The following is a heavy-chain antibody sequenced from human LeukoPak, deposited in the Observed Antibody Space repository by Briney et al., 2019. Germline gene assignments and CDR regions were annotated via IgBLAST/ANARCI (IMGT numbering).Heavy chain of an antibody. J-gene: IGHJ4*02. CDR2: IIPIFGTT. D-gene: IGHD3-10*01. CDR1: GGTLSRYA. CDR3: ARIVGIASRGYFDY. Sequence: ASVTVSCKASGGTLSRYAISWVRQAPGQGPEWMGGIIPIFGTTNYAQKFQGRVTITADESTSTAYMELSSLRSEDTAVYYCARIVGIASRGYFDYWGQGTLVTVSS. V-gene: IGHV1-69*13.